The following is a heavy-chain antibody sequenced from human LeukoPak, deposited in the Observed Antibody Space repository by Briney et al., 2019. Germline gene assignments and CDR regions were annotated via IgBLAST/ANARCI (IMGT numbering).Heavy chain of an antibody. J-gene: IGHJ5*02. CDR2: INHSGST. Sequence: SETLSLTCAVYGGSFSDYYWSWIRQPPGKGLEWIGEINHSGSTNYNPSLKSRVTISVDTSKNQFSLKLSSVTAADMAVYYCARGLVGITMVRGVLDPWGQGTLVTVSS. D-gene: IGHD3-10*01. CDR1: GGSFSDYY. V-gene: IGHV4-34*01. CDR3: ARGLVGITMVRGVLDP.